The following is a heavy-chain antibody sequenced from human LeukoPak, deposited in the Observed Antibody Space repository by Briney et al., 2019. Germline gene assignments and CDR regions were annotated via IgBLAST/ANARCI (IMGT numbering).Heavy chain of an antibody. CDR1: GGSFSGYY. Sequence: SETLSLTCAVYGGSFSGYYWSWLRQPPGRGLEWIGEINHSGSTNYNPSLKSRVTISVDTSKNQFSLKLSSVTAADTAVYYCARGRRYCTNGVCSKGYYFDYWGQGTLVTVSS. CDR3: ARGRRYCTNGVCSKGYYFDY. V-gene: IGHV4-34*01. D-gene: IGHD2-8*01. J-gene: IGHJ4*02. CDR2: INHSGST.